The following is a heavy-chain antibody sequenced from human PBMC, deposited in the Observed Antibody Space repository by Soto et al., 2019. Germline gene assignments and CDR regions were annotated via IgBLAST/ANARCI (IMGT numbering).Heavy chain of an antibody. CDR2: ISGSGT. D-gene: IGHD4-17*01. J-gene: IGHJ4*02. CDR1: GFTVSSNA. V-gene: IGHV3-23*01. CDR3: ARAFHTVTLQVDY. Sequence: GGSLRLSCAASGFTVSSNAMSWVRQAPGKGLEWVSTISGSGTYHADSVKGRFTISRDNSKNTLYLQMNSLRAEDTAVYYCARAFHTVTLQVDYWGQGTPVTVSS.